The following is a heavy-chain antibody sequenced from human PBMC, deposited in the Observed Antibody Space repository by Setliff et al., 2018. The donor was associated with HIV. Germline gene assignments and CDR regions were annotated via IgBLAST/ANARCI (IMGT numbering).Heavy chain of an antibody. CDR1: GYTFTSYA. D-gene: IGHD3-22*01. CDR2: INTNTGNP. J-gene: IGHJ4*02. V-gene: IGHV7-4-1*02. Sequence: ASVKVSCKASGYTFTSYAMNWVRQAPGQGLEWMGWINTNTGNPTYAQGFTGRFVFSLDTSVSAAYLQISSLKAEDTAVYYCARTLDPGITMIVPLDYWGQGTLVTVSS. CDR3: ARTLDPGITMIVPLDY.